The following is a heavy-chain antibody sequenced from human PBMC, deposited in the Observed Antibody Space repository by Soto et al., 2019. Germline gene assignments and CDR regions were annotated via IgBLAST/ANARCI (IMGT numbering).Heavy chain of an antibody. CDR1: GGSISSYY. CDR2: IYYSGST. Sequence: QVQLQESGPGLVKPSETLSLTCTVSGGSISSYYWSWLRQPPGKGLEWIGYIYYSGSTNSNPSLMSRFTISVDTAKTQFSLKLSSVTAADTAVYYCSRYSCTCALFDYWGQGTLVTVSS. CDR3: SRYSCTCALFDY. V-gene: IGHV4-59*01. J-gene: IGHJ4*02. D-gene: IGHD6-13*01.